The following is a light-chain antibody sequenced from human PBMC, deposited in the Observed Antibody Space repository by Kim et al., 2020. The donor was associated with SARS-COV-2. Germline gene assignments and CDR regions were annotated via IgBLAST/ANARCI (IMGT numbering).Light chain of an antibody. J-gene: IGKJ2*01. Sequence: LIQGERATLSCRASQSDSSKYLTWYQQKPGQAPRLFIYAASRRVTGIPDRCSGSGSGTDFTLTISRLEPEDFAVYYCKQYGRSPYTFGQGTKLEIK. CDR1: QSDSSKY. V-gene: IGKV3-20*01. CDR2: AAS. CDR3: KQYGRSPYT.